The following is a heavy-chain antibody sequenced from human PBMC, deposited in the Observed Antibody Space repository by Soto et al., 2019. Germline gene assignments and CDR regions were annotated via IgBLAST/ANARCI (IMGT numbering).Heavy chain of an antibody. CDR2: IYYSGST. CDR3: ARVKMTEALNYYYYYGMDV. Sequence: QVQLQESGPGLVKPSETLSLTCTVSGGSISSYYWSWIRQPPGKGLEWIGYIYYSGSTNYNPSLKSRVTISVDTSKNQFSLKLSSVTAAGTAVYYCARVKMTEALNYYYYYGMDVWGQGTTVTVSS. V-gene: IGHV4-59*01. CDR1: GGSISSYY. J-gene: IGHJ6*02.